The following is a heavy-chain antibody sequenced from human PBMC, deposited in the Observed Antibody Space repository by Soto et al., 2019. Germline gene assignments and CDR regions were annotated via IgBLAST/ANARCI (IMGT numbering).Heavy chain of an antibody. Sequence: QVQLVESGPGLVKPSQTLSLTCSVSGDSISSVDYFWAWIRQPPGQALEYIGYIYKSATTYYNPSFESRVAISLDTSKSHFSLNVTSVTAADTAVYFCARGRYCLTGRCFPNWFDSWGQGTLVTVSS. J-gene: IGHJ5*01. CDR1: GDSISSVDYF. D-gene: IGHD2-15*01. V-gene: IGHV4-30-4*01. CDR3: ARGRYCLTGRCFPNWFDS. CDR2: IYKSATT.